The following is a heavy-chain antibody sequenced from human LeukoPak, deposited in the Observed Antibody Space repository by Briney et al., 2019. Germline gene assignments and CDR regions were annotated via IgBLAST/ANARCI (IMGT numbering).Heavy chain of an antibody. D-gene: IGHD3-3*01. Sequence: GGSLRLSCAASGFTFSSYGMHWVRQAPGKGLEWVAVIWYDGSNKYYADSVEGRFTISRDNSKNTLYLQMNSLRAEDTAVYYCARDYLTIFGVVPSKTFDYWGQGTLVTVSS. J-gene: IGHJ4*02. CDR1: GFTFSSYG. CDR2: IWYDGSNK. CDR3: ARDYLTIFGVVPSKTFDY. V-gene: IGHV3-33*01.